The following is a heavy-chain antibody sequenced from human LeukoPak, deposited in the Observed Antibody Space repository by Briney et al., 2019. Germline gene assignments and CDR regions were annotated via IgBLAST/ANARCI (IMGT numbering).Heavy chain of an antibody. CDR1: GYTFTGYY. CDR3: ARALDVVPAAKGSWFDP. Sequence: GASVKVSCKASGYTFTGYYMHWVRQAPGQGLEWMGWIIPIFGTANYAQKFQGRVTITTDESTSTAYMELSSLRSEDTAVYYCARALDVVPAAKGSWFDPWGQGTLVTVSS. V-gene: IGHV1-69*05. J-gene: IGHJ5*02. CDR2: IIPIFGTA. D-gene: IGHD2-2*01.